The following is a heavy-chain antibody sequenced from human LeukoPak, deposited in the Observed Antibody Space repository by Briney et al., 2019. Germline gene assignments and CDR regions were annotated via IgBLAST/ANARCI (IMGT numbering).Heavy chain of an antibody. Sequence: GGSLRLSCAASGFTFSSYSMNWVRQVPGKGLEWVSSISSSGSYIYYADSVKGRFTISRDNAKNSLYLQMNSLRAEDTAVYYCARDLSSSSTAYFHHWGQGTLVTVSS. CDR2: ISSSGSYI. D-gene: IGHD6-6*01. J-gene: IGHJ1*01. CDR3: ARDLSSSSTAYFHH. CDR1: GFTFSSYS. V-gene: IGHV3-21*01.